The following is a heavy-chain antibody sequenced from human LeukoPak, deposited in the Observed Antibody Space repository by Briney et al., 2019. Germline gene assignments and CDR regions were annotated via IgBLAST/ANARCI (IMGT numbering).Heavy chain of an antibody. V-gene: IGHV3-21*01. J-gene: IGHJ6*03. CDR2: ISSSSSYI. Sequence: GGSLRLSCAASGFTFSSYSMNWVRQAPGKVLEWVSSISSSSSYIYYADSVKGRFTISRDNAKNSLYLQMNSLRAEDTAVYYCARGGRSSSWYTGRKYYYCMDVWGKGPRSPSP. CDR1: GFTFSSYS. CDR3: ARGGRSSSWYTGRKYYYCMDV. D-gene: IGHD6-13*01.